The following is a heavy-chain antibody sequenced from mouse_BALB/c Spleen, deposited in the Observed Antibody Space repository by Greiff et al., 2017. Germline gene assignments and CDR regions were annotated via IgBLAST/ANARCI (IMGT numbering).Heavy chain of an antibody. CDR2: IDPENGDT. J-gene: IGHJ3*01. V-gene: IGHV14-4*02. CDR1: GFNIKDYY. CDR3: NAWGYGNYGLAY. Sequence: VQLKQSGAELVRSGASVKLSCTASGFNIKDYYMHWVKQRPEQGLEWIGWIDPENGDTEYAPKFQGKATMTADTSSNTAYLQLSSLTSEDTAVYYCNAWGYGNYGLAYWGQGTLVTVSA. D-gene: IGHD2-10*02.